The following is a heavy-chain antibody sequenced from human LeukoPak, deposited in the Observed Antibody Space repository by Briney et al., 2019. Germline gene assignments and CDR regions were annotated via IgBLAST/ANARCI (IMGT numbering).Heavy chain of an antibody. Sequence: GGSLRLSCAASGFSFSTHSMSWVRQAPGKGLEWVSAITGGGGSRFYADSVKGRFTISRDNRENTLYLQMNSLRPEDTAVYYCAKKGSGGDSSVVGTPDLDYWGQGTLVTVSS. J-gene: IGHJ4*02. CDR1: GFSFSTHS. CDR2: ITGGGGSR. V-gene: IGHV3-23*01. D-gene: IGHD6-19*01. CDR3: AKKGSGGDSSVVGTPDLDY.